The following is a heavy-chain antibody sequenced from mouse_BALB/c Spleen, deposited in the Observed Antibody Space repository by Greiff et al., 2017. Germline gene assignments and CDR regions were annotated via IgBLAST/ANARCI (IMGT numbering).Heavy chain of an antibody. Sequence: EVKVVESGAELVKPGASVKLSCTASGFNIKDTYMHWVKQRPEQGLEWIGRIDPANGNTKYDPKFQGKSTITADTSSNTAYLQLSSLTSEDTAVYYFASYGYYGYYFDYWGQGTTLTVSS. CDR2: IDPANGNT. CDR1: GFNIKDTY. D-gene: IGHD2-3*01. J-gene: IGHJ2*01. V-gene: IGHV14-3*02. CDR3: ASYGYYGYYFDY.